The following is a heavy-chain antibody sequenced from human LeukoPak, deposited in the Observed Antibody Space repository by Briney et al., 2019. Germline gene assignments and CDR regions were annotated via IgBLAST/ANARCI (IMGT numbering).Heavy chain of an antibody. CDR3: AREIVVVPAAEYYFDY. D-gene: IGHD2-2*01. CDR2: IYTSGST. J-gene: IGHJ4*02. CDR1: GGSISSGSYY. V-gene: IGHV4-61*02. Sequence: PSETLSLTCTVSGGSISSGSYYWSWIRQPAGKGLEWIGRIYTSGSTNYNPSLKSRVTISVDTSKNQFSLKLSSVTAADTAVYYSAREIVVVPAAEYYFDYWGQGTLVTVSS.